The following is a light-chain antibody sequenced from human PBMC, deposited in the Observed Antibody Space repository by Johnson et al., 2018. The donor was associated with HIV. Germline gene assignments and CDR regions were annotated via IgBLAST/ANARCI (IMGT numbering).Light chain of an antibody. J-gene: IGLJ1*01. V-gene: IGLV1-51*02. CDR3: ATWDSSLSAGGV. CDR2: ENN. CDR1: SSNIGKNY. Sequence: QSVLKQPPSVSAAPGQKVTISCSGSSSNIGKNYVSWYQQFPGTAPKLLIYENNKRPSGIPERFSGSKSGTSATLGITGLQTGDEADYYCATWDSSLSAGGVFGTGTKVTVL.